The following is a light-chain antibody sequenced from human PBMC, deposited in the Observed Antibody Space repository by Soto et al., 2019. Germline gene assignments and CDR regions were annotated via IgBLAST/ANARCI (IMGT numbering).Light chain of an antibody. J-gene: IGKJ1*01. CDR3: QQYDSSPQA. V-gene: IGKV3-20*01. CDR1: QSVSSF. CDR2: DAS. Sequence: EIALTQSPGTLSLSPEERATLSCRASQSVSSFLAWYQLKPGQAPRLLIFDASSRATGIPDRFSGSGSGTEFTLTINRLEPEDFAVYFCQQYDSSPQAFGLGTKVEIK.